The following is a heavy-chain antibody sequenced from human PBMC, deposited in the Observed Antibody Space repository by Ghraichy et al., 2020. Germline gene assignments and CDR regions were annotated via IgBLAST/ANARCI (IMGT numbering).Heavy chain of an antibody. D-gene: IGHD2-2*01. Sequence: SVKVSCKASGCTFSSYAISWVRQAPGQGLEWMGGIIPIFGTANYAQKFQGRVTITADESTSTAYMELSSLKSEDTAVYYCARDHFLYCSSTSCYYPGLYGMDVWGQGTTVTVSS. CDR1: GCTFSSYA. J-gene: IGHJ6*02. CDR3: ARDHFLYCSSTSCYYPGLYGMDV. V-gene: IGHV1-69*13. CDR2: IIPIFGTA.